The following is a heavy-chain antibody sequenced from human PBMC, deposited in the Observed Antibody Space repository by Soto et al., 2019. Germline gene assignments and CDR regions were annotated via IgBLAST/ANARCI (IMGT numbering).Heavy chain of an antibody. CDR1: GGSISGHY. CDR2: IFYSGSTTY. Sequence: SETLSLTCTVSGGSISGHYWIWIRQPPGEGMEWIGYIFYSGSTTYNNNPSLKSRVTISVDTSKNQFSLRLSSVTAADTAVYYCARVGSSGWSPDYWGQGTLVTVSS. J-gene: IGHJ4*02. D-gene: IGHD6-19*01. V-gene: IGHV4-59*11. CDR3: ARVGSSGWSPDY.